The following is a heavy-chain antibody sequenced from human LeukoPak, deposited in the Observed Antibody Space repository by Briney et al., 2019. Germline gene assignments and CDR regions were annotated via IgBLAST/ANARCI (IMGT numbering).Heavy chain of an antibody. D-gene: IGHD2-21*02. CDR1: GFTFSSYW. CDR2: IGDGGGST. Sequence: GGSLRLSCAASGFTFSSYWMSWVRQAPGKGLEWVSGIGDGGGSTYYADSVKGRFTISRDKSKNTLYLQMNSLRAEDTAVYYCARDLHIVVVTAFDYWGQGTLVTVSS. CDR3: ARDLHIVVVTAFDY. J-gene: IGHJ4*02. V-gene: IGHV3-23*01.